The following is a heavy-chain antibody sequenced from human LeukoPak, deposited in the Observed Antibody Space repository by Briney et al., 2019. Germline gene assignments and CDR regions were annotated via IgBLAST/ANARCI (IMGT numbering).Heavy chain of an antibody. Sequence: ASVKVSCKASGYTFTGYYMHWVRQAPGQGLEWMGWINPNSSGTNYAQKFQGRVTMTRDTSISTAYMELSRLRSDDTAVYYCAKTAPLTNDAFDIWGQGTMVTVSS. CDR3: AKTAPLTNDAFDI. CDR2: INPNSSGT. CDR1: GYTFTGYY. J-gene: IGHJ3*02. D-gene: IGHD4-11*01. V-gene: IGHV1-2*02.